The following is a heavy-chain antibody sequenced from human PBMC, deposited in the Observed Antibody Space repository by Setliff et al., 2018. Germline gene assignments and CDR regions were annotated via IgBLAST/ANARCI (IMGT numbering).Heavy chain of an antibody. J-gene: IGHJ4*02. CDR1: GGTFTYYY. D-gene: IGHD6-6*01. V-gene: IGHV4-34*01. CDR3: ARGRNVASRLLDS. Sequence: PSETLSLTCAASGGTFTYYYWTWIRQSPAKGLEWIREITHTGTTGSTKYNPSLKSRVTMSIDTSKNQFSLMVTSVTAADTAVYYCARGRNVASRLLDSWGQGTLVTVSS. CDR2: ITHTGTTGST.